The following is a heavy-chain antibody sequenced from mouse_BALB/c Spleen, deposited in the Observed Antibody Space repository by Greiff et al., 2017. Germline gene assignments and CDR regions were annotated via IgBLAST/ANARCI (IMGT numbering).Heavy chain of an antibody. V-gene: IGHV1-77*01. Sequence: VQLQQSGPELVKPGASVKMSCKASGYTFTDYVISWVKQRTGQGLEWIGEIYPGSGSTYYNEKFKGKATLTADKSSTTAYMQLSSLTSEDAAVFFCARRNYDYAMDYWGQGTSVTVSS. CDR1: GYTFTDYV. CDR2: IYPGSGST. J-gene: IGHJ4*01. CDR3: ARRNYDYAMDY. D-gene: IGHD2-1*01.